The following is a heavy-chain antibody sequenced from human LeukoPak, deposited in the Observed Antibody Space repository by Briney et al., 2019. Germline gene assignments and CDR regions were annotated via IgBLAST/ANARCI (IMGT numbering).Heavy chain of an antibody. D-gene: IGHD1-26*01. J-gene: IGHJ4*02. V-gene: IGHV3-23*01. CDR1: GFTFSNYA. CDR3: AKGGRIVGAIDY. Sequence: GGSLRLSCAASGFTFSNYAMSWVRQAPGKGLEWVSGISGSGGITYYADSVKGRFTISRDNSKSTLYLQMNSLRAEDSAVYYCAKGGRIVGAIDYWGQGTLVTVSS. CDR2: ISGSGGIT.